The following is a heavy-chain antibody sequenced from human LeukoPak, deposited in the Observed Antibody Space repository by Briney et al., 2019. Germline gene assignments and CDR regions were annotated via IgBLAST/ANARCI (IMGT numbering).Heavy chain of an antibody. CDR1: GYTFTSYY. J-gene: IGHJ4*02. CDR2: INPSGGST. CDR3: ARERGYSYGPPLYYFDY. Sequence: ASVKVSCKPSGYTFTSYYMHWVRQAPGQGLEWMGIINPSGGSTSYAQKFQGRVTMTRDTSTSTVYMELSSLRSEDTAVYYCARERGYSYGPPLYYFDYWGQGTLVTVSS. V-gene: IGHV1-46*03. D-gene: IGHD5-18*01.